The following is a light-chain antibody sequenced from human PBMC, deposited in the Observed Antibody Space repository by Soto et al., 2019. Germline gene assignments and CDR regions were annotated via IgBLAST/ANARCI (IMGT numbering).Light chain of an antibody. CDR3: QQYNNWPRT. CDR1: QSVSSN. V-gene: IGKV3-15*01. CDR2: GAS. Sequence: EFVLTQSPATLSVSPGERATLSCRASQSVSSNLAWYQQKAGQAHRLLIYGASTRPTGIPARFSGSGSGTEFTLTISSLQSEDFVVYYCQQYNNWPRTFGQGTKWIS. J-gene: IGKJ1*01.